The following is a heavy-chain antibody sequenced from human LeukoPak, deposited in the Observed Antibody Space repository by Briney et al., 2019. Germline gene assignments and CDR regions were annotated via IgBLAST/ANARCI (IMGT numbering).Heavy chain of an antibody. Sequence: ASVKVSCKASGYTLTGYYMHWVRQAPGQGLEWMGWINPNSGDTNHAQKFQGRVTMTRDTSISTAYMELSRLRSDDTAVYYCARAGYSSSSHYYYMDVWGKGTTVTVSS. CDR3: ARAGYSSSSHYYYMDV. J-gene: IGHJ6*03. D-gene: IGHD6-13*01. V-gene: IGHV1-2*02. CDR2: INPNSGDT. CDR1: GYTLTGYY.